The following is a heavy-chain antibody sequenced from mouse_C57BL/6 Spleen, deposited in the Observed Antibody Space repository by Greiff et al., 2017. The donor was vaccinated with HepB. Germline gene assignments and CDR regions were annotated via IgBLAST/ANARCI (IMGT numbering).Heavy chain of an antibody. Sequence: VQGVESGAELVRPGASVTLSCKASGYTFTDYEMHWVKQTPVHGLEWIGAIDPETGGTAYNQKFKGKAILTADKSSSTAYMELRSLTSEDSAVYYCTRDGSFDYWGQGTTLTVSS. D-gene: IGHD1-1*01. CDR2: IDPETGGT. CDR3: TRDGSFDY. J-gene: IGHJ2*01. CDR1: GYTFTDYE. V-gene: IGHV1-15*01.